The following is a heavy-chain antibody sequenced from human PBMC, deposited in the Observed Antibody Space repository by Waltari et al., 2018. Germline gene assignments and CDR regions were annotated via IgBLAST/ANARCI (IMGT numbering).Heavy chain of an antibody. V-gene: IGHV4-59*01. D-gene: IGHD6-19*01. CDR2: VHYSGST. CDR1: GGSMANFY. Sequence: QVRLQESGPGLVKPSETLSLACTVPGGSMANFYWSWIRLPPGKAPEWIAYVHYSGSTIYNSSLKSRVTISLDRSKNQISMNMASVTAADTAIYYCARATVAGTDDWLDPWGQGTLVTVSS. CDR3: ARATVAGTDDWLDP. J-gene: IGHJ5*02.